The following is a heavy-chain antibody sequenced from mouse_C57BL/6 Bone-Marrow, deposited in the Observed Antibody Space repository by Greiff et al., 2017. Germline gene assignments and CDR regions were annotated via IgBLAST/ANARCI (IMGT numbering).Heavy chain of an antibody. CDR1: GYTFTSYW. J-gene: IGHJ3*01. CDR2: IYPSDSET. CDR3: ARFRGAY. V-gene: IGHV1-61*01. Sequence: QVQLQQPGAELVRPGSSVKLSCKASGYTFTSYWMDWVKQRPGQGLEWIGNIYPSDSETHYNQKFKGKATLTVDKSSSTAYMQLSRLTSEDSADYYCARFRGAYWGQGTLVTVSA.